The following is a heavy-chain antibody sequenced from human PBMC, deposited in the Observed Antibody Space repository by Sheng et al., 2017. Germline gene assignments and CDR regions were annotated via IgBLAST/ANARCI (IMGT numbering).Heavy chain of an antibody. V-gene: IGHV4-34*01. CDR1: GGSFSGYY. J-gene: IGHJ4*02. Sequence: QVQLQQWGAGLLKPSETLSLTCAVYGGSFSGYYWSWIRQPPGKGLEWIGEINHSGSTNYNPSLKSRVTISVDTSKNQFSLKLSSVTAADTAVYYCARGAVAGKGPYIGGYDYWGQGTLVTVSS. CDR3: ARGAVAGKGPYIGGYDY. D-gene: IGHD6-19*01. CDR2: INHSGST.